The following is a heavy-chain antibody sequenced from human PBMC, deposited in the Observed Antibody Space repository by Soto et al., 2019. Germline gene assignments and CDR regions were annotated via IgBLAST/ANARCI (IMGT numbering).Heavy chain of an antibody. CDR2: IYPEDSDT. D-gene: IGHD3-10*01. CDR1: GYTYPSYW. V-gene: IGHV5-51*03. Sequence: EVQLVQSGAEVKKPGEYLKISCKGFGYTYPSYWIGWVRQMPGKGLEWMGIIYPEDSDTRYSPSFQGQVTISADKSISPAYLQWSSLKALDTAMYYCARRILLWPVRDAFNIWGQGTMVTVSS. J-gene: IGHJ3*02. CDR3: ARRILLWPVRDAFNI.